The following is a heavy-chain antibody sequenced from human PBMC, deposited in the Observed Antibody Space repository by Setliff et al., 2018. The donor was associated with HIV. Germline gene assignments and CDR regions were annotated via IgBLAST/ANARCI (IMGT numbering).Heavy chain of an antibody. CDR2: IYYSGST. J-gene: IGHJ6*03. Sequence: SETLSLTCTVSGGSISSHYWTWIRQPPGKGLEWIGYIYYSGSTYYNPSLKSRVTFSVDTSKNQFSLKLNSVTAADTAVYYCARTLAAAGPGYYYSYYMDVWGKGTTVTV. CDR1: GGSISSHY. CDR3: ARTLAAAGPGYYYSYYMDV. D-gene: IGHD6-13*01. V-gene: IGHV4-59*11.